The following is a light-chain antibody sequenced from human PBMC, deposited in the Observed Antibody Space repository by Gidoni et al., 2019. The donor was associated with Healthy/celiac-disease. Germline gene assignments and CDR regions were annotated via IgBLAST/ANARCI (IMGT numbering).Light chain of an antibody. J-gene: IGKJ2*01. CDR2: AAS. V-gene: IGKV1-39*01. CDR1: QSISSY. CDR3: QQSYRTGT. Sequence: DIQMTQSPSPLSASVGDRVTITCRASQSISSYLNWYQQKPGKAPKLLIYAASSLQSGVPSRFSGSVSGTDFTLTISSLQPEDFATYYCQQSYRTGTFGQGTKLEIK.